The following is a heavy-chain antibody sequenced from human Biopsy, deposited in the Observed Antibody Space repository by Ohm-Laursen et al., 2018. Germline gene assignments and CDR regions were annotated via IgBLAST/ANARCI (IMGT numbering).Heavy chain of an antibody. J-gene: IGHJ4*01. CDR3: ARSGQWARYYFDY. Sequence: SDTLSLTCSVSGGSISGYYWSWIRQPPGKGLEGIGEINHRGYTDYNASLKGRVSISVDTSKNQLSLNLTSVTAADTAVFYCARSGQWARYYFDYWGHGTLVTVSP. D-gene: IGHD6-19*01. V-gene: IGHV4-34*01. CDR2: INHRGYT. CDR1: GGSISGYY.